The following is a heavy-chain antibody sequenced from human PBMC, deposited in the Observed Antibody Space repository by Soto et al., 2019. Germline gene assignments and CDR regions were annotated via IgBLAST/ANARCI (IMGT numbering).Heavy chain of an antibody. J-gene: IGHJ4*02. CDR2: ISYSGST. CDR1: GGSMSSHY. D-gene: IGHD2-2*01. Sequence: PSETLSLTCSVSGGSMSSHYLTLLRQSPGKGLEWIGYISYSGSTYYNPSLKSRVSISADTSKNQFSLRMNSMIAADTAVYYCARADPAASVGYWGQGTLVTVSS. V-gene: IGHV4-59*11. CDR3: ARADPAASVGY.